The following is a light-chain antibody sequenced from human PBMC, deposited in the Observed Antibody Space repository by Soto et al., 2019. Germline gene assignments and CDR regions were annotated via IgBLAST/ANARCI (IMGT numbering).Light chain of an antibody. Sequence: DIQMTQSPSTLSASVGYRVTITCRASQSISSWLAWYQQKPGRAPKLLIFDASSLESGVPSRFSGNGSGTEFTLTISGLQPDDFASYYYQQYNSYSGMFGQGTKVDIK. V-gene: IGKV1-5*01. J-gene: IGKJ1*01. CDR1: QSISSW. CDR3: QQYNSYSGM. CDR2: DAS.